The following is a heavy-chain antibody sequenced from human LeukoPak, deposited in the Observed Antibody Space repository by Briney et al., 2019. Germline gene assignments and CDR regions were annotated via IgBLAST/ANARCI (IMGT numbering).Heavy chain of an antibody. V-gene: IGHV3-23*01. CDR1: GFFFSTYA. D-gene: IGHD1-26*01. CDR2: ISPSTGKT. J-gene: IGHJ1*01. Sequence: GGSLRLFCAASGFFFSTYAMSWPRQARGKGPEWVSGISPSTGKTYYAVSVEARFTISRDNSKNTLSLQMNSLRGEDTATNYCAKDNSGSYNAEYFQHWGQGTLVTVSS. CDR3: AKDNSGSYNAEYFQH.